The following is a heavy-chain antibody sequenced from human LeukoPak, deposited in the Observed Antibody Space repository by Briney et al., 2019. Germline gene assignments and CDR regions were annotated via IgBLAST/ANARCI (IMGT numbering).Heavy chain of an antibody. CDR2: ITGNSGTT. Sequence: SGGSLRLSCAASGLIFSNYAMTWVRQAPGKGLEWVSSITGNSGTTKYADSVRGRFTMSRDNSRNTLYLQMDSLRAEDTAVYYCAKDPNGDYIGAFDAWGQGTMVIVSS. D-gene: IGHD2-8*01. J-gene: IGHJ3*01. CDR3: AKDPNGDYIGAFDA. CDR1: GLIFSNYA. V-gene: IGHV3-23*01.